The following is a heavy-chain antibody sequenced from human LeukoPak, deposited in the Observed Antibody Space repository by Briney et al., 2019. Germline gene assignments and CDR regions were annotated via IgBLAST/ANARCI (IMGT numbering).Heavy chain of an antibody. J-gene: IGHJ3*02. Sequence: GESLKISCKGSGYSFTSYWIGWVRQMPGKGLEWMGIIYPGDSDTRYSPSFQGQVTISADKSISTAYPQWSSLKASDTAMYYCARTGPITMDRDDAFDIWGPGTMVTVSS. CDR2: IYPGDSDT. CDR3: ARTGPITMDRDDAFDI. V-gene: IGHV5-51*01. D-gene: IGHD3-10*01. CDR1: GYSFTSYW.